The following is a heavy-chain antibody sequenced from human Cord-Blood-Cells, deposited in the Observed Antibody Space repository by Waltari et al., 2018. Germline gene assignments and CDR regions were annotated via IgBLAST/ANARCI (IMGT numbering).Heavy chain of an antibody. CDR1: GFHFSSYW. J-gene: IGHJ4*02. CDR3: ARGMNCSSTSCYVDY. V-gene: IGHV3-74*01. Sequence: EVQLVESGGGLVQPGGSPRLSCAASGFHFSSYWMHWVRQAPGKGLVWVSRINSDGSSTSYADSVKGRFTISRDNAKNTLYLQMNSLRAEDTAVYYCARGMNCSSTSCYVDYWGQGTLVTVSS. CDR2: INSDGSST. D-gene: IGHD2-2*01.